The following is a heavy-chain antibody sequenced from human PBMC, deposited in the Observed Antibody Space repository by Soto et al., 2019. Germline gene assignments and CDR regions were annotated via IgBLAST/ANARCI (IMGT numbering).Heavy chain of an antibody. CDR3: ARDHVVGATPYGMDV. CDR2: ISAYNGNT. J-gene: IGHJ6*02. V-gene: IGHV1-18*04. CDR1: GHTFTSYG. Sequence: ASVKVSCKASGHTFTSYGISWVRQAPGQGLEWMGWISAYNGNTNYAQKLQGRVTMTTDTSTSTAYMELRSLRSDDTAVYYCARDHVVGATPYGMDVWGQGTTVTVSS. D-gene: IGHD1-26*01.